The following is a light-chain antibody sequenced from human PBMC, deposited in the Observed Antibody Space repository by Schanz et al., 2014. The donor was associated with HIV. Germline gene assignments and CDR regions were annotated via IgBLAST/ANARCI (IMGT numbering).Light chain of an antibody. CDR1: SSNIGAGFG. J-gene: IGLJ1*01. CDR2: VNT. CDR3: LSYDSSLNGYV. V-gene: IGLV1-40*01. Sequence: QSVLTQPPSVSGAPGQRVTISCTGSSSNIGAGFGVHWYQQPPGTAPKLLIYVNTNRPSGVPDRFSGSKSVTSASLAITGLRAEDEADYYCLSYDSSLNGYVFGTGTKLTVL.